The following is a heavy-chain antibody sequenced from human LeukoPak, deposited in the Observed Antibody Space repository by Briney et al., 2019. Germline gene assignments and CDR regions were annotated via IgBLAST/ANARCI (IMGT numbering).Heavy chain of an antibody. Sequence: GGSLRLSCAASGFTFDDYGMSWVRQAPGKGLEWVSSISGSGGTTHYADSVRGRFTISRDNSENTLYLQMNSLRVEDTAVYYCAKESPAFDVWGQGTMVTVSS. J-gene: IGHJ3*01. CDR3: AKESPAFDV. V-gene: IGHV3-23*01. CDR1: GFTFDDYG. CDR2: ISGSGGTT.